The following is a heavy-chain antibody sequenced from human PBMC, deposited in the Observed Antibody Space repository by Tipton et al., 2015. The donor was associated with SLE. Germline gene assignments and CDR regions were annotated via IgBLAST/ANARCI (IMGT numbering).Heavy chain of an antibody. CDR2: IYYTGIT. J-gene: IGHJ3*02. Sequence: TLSLTCTVSGGSISSYYWSWIRQPPGKGLEWIGYIYYTGITNYNPSLKSRLTILVDTSKNQFSLKLSSVTAADTAVYYCARILTGSLGPFDIWGQGTMVTVSS. CDR3: ARILTGSLGPFDI. V-gene: IGHV4-59*07. CDR1: GGSISSYY. D-gene: IGHD3-9*01.